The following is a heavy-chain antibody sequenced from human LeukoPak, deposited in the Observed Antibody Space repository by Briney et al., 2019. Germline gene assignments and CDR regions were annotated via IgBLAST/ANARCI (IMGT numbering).Heavy chain of an antibody. CDR2: ISYDGSNK. J-gene: IGHJ4*02. CDR1: GFTFSSYA. CDR3: ARDLLAPGDY. V-gene: IGHV3-30-3*01. Sequence: QPGGSLRLSCAASGFTFSSYAMHWVRQAPGKGPEWVAVISYDGSNKYYADSVKGRFTISRDNSKNTLYLQMNSLRAEDTAVYYCARDLLAPGDYWGQGTLVTVSS.